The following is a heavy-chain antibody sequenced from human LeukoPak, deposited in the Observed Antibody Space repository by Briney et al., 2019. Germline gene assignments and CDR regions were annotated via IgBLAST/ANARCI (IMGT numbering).Heavy chain of an antibody. Sequence: PGGSLRLSCAASGFTVSSNYLSWVRQAPGKGLEWVSTIYSGGSTYYADSVTGRFTISRDNSKNTLYLQMNSLRAEDTAVYYCARDSGYYDTPDAFDIWGQGTMVTVSS. CDR3: ARDSGYYDTPDAFDI. CDR1: GFTVSSNY. CDR2: IYSGGST. V-gene: IGHV3-66*01. J-gene: IGHJ3*02. D-gene: IGHD3-22*01.